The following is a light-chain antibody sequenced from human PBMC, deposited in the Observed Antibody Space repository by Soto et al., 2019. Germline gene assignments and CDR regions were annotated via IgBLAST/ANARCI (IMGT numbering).Light chain of an antibody. Sequence: DVQMTQSPSSLSASVGDSLTLTCRASQTVTSYLNWYQQKPGKAPKLLIYATSSLQSGVPSRFSGSGSGTDFTLTISSLQPEDFATYYCQQSYITPLAFGPGTKVDIK. J-gene: IGKJ1*01. CDR2: ATS. CDR3: QQSYITPLA. CDR1: QTVTSY. V-gene: IGKV1-39*01.